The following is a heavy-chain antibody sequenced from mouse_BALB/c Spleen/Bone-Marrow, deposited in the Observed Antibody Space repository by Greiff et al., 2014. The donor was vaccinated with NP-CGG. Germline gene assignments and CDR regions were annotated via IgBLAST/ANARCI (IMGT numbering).Heavy chain of an antibody. CDR1: GYTFTSYW. D-gene: IGHD2-4*01. Sequence: VQLQESGAELAKPGASVKMSCKASGYTFTSYWMHWVKQRPGQGLEWIGYIYPSTGYTEHNQKFKDKAIMTADKSSSTAYMQPSSLTSEDSAVYYCARDDYAYWGQGTLVTVSA. J-gene: IGHJ3*01. V-gene: IGHV1-7*01. CDR2: IYPSTGYT. CDR3: ARDDYAY.